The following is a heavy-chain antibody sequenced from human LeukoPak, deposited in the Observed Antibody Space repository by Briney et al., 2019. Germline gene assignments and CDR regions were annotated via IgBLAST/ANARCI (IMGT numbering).Heavy chain of an antibody. CDR3: ARETATPSSYYFDS. J-gene: IGHJ4*02. D-gene: IGHD4-23*01. Sequence: GGSLRLSCAASGFTFSSSWMHWVRHTPGKRLFWVSRINTDGSGTTYADSVKGRFTISRDNAKNTLYLQMNSLRAEDTAVYYCARETATPSSYYFDSWGQGTLVTVSS. V-gene: IGHV3-74*01. CDR2: INTDGSGT. CDR1: GFTFSSSW.